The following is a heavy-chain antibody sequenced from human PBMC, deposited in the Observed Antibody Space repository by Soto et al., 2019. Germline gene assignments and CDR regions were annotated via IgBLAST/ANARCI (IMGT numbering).Heavy chain of an antibody. CDR3: TTNPEGLNFGFQS. Sequence: QVQLQESGPGLVEPSGTLSLTCTVSGASVSSGGWWTWLRQPPGKGLEWIGEIYHSGSTNYNPSLKSRVSMSLDNSKNQFSLRLNYVTAADTAVNYCTTNPEGLNFGFQSWGQGTLVTVSS. J-gene: IGHJ4*02. CDR2: IYHSGST. V-gene: IGHV4-4*02. CDR1: GASVSSGGW. D-gene: IGHD3-3*01.